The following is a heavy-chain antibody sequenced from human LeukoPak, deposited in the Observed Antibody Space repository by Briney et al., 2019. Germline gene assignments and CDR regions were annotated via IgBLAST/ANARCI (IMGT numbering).Heavy chain of an antibody. J-gene: IGHJ3*02. CDR3: ARDGGYSYGTDAFDI. Sequence: SETLSLTCTVSGGSISSSSYYWGWIRQPPGKGLEWIGYIYYSGSTNYNPSLKSRVTISVDTSKNQFSLKLSSVTAADTAVYYCARDGGYSYGTDAFDIWGQGTMVTVSS. CDR2: IYYSGST. D-gene: IGHD5-18*01. V-gene: IGHV4-61*01. CDR1: GGSISSSSYY.